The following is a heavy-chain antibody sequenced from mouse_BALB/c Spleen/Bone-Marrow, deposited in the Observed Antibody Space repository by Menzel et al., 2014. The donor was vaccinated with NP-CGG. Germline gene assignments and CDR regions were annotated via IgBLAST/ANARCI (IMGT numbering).Heavy chain of an antibody. CDR1: GYSITSGYY. Sequence: ESGPGLVKPSQSLSLTCSVTGYSITSGYYWNWIRQFPGNKLEWMGHISYDGNNNYNPSLKNRISITRDTSKNHFFLKLNAVTTEDTATYYCAREDYGNYDYFDYWGQGTTLTVSS. D-gene: IGHD2-1*01. CDR2: ISYDGNN. V-gene: IGHV3-6*02. J-gene: IGHJ2*01. CDR3: AREDYGNYDYFDY.